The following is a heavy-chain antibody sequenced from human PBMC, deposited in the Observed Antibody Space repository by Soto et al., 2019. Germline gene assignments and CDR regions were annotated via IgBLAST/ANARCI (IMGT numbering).Heavy chain of an antibody. CDR1: GYTFTSYG. CDR2: ISAYNGNT. J-gene: IGHJ4*02. Sequence: QVQLVQSGAEVKKPGASVKVSCKASGYTFTSYGISWVRQAPGQGLEWMGWISAYNGNTNYAQKLQGRVTMTTDTPTSTAYMGLRSVRAPDTSGYYCARLHAGGYNLCYWGQGTLVPGSS. V-gene: IGHV1-18*01. CDR3: ARLHAGGYNLCY. D-gene: IGHD5-12*01.